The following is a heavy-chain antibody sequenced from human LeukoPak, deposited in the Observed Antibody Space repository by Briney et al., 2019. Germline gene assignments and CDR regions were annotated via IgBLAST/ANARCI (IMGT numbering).Heavy chain of an antibody. CDR1: GYTFTGYY. Sequence: GASVKVSCKASGYTFTGYYMHWVRQAPGQGLEWMGWINPNSGGTNYAQKFQGRVTMTRDTSISTAYMELSRLRSDDTAVYYCARAHSSGWYNLVYWGQGTLVTVSS. CDR3: ARAHSSGWYNLVY. J-gene: IGHJ4*02. V-gene: IGHV1-2*02. D-gene: IGHD6-19*01. CDR2: INPNSGGT.